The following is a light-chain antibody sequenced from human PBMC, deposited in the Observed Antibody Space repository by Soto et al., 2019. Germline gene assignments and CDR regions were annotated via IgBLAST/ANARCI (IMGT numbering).Light chain of an antibody. J-gene: IGLJ3*02. CDR2: VNSDGSH. V-gene: IGLV4-69*01. CDR1: SGHSSYT. CDR3: QTWGSGIWV. Sequence: QLVLTQSPSASASLGASVPRKCTMSSGHSSYTIAWHQQRPKKGPRYLMRVNSDGSHNKGDGLPDRFSGSSSGTERYLTISSLQSEDEADYYCQTWGSGIWVFGGGTKLTVL.